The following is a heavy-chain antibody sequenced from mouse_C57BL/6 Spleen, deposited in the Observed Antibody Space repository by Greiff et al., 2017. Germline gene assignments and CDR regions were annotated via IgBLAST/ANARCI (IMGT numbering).Heavy chain of an antibody. V-gene: IGHV1-52*01. CDR3: ARVDGYYASLWY. D-gene: IGHD2-3*01. CDR1: GYTFTSYW. J-gene: IGHJ2*01. Sequence: VQLQQPGAELVRPGSSVKMSCKASGYTFTSYWMHWVKQRPIQGLEWIGNIDPSDSETHYNQKFKDKATLTVDKSSSTAYMQLSSLTSEDSAVYYCARVDGYYASLWYWGQGTTLTFSS. CDR2: IDPSDSET.